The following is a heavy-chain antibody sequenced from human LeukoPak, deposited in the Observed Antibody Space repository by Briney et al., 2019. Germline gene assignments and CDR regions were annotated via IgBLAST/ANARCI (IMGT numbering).Heavy chain of an antibody. Sequence: GASVKVSCKASGYTFTSYGNSWVRQAPGPGLEWKGWISAYNGNTNYAQKLQGRVTMTTDTSTSTAYMELRSLRSDDTAVYYCARDLLRGSRYCSSTSCYPGYRGQGTLVTVSS. J-gene: IGHJ4*02. CDR2: ISAYNGNT. V-gene: IGHV1-18*01. D-gene: IGHD2-2*01. CDR1: GYTFTSYG. CDR3: ARDLLRGSRYCSSTSCYPGY.